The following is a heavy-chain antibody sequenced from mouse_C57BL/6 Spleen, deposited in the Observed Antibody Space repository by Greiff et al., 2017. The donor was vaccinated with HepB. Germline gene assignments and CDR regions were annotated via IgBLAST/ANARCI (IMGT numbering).Heavy chain of an antibody. CDR2: IWSGGST. D-gene: IGHD4-1*01. V-gene: IGHV2-2*01. Sequence: VKLVESGPGLVQPSQSLSITCTVSGFSLTSYGVHWVRQSPGKGLEWLGVIWSGGSTDYNAAFISRLSISKDNSKSQVFFKMNSLQADDTAIYYCARNTGTGYFDYWGQGTTLTVSS. CDR3: ARNTGTGYFDY. CDR1: GFSLTSYG. J-gene: IGHJ2*01.